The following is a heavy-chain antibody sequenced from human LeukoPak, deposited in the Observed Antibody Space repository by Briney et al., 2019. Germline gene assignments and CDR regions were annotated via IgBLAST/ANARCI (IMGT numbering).Heavy chain of an antibody. CDR2: ISSSSSTI. V-gene: IGHV3-48*01. D-gene: IGHD6-19*01. J-gene: IGHJ4*02. CDR1: GFTFSTYS. Sequence: GGSLRLSCAASGFTFSTYSMNWVRQAPGKGLEWVSYISSSSSTIYYADSVKGRFTISRDNAKNSLYLQMNSLRAEDTAVYYCAREETYSSGWYYFDYWGQGTLVTVSS. CDR3: AREETYSSGWYYFDY.